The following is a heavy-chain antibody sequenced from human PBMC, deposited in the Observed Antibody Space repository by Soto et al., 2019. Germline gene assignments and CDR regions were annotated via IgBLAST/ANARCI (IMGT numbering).Heavy chain of an antibody. Sequence: QVQLVQSGAEVKKPGSSVNVSCKASGGTFSSYAISWGRQAPGQGLEWMGGIIPIFGTANYAQKFPGRVTITADEATSTAYMELSSLSSEDAAVYYCAREVGATLYWFDPWGQGTLVTVSS. V-gene: IGHV1-69*01. CDR1: GGTFSSYA. D-gene: IGHD1-26*01. CDR2: IIPIFGTA. CDR3: AREVGATLYWFDP. J-gene: IGHJ5*02.